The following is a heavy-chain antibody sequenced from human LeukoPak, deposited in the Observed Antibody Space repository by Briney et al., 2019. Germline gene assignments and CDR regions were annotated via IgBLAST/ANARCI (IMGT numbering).Heavy chain of an antibody. CDR2: INPSGGST. CDR1: GYTFTGYY. CDR3: AREHPYSSIWDAFDI. D-gene: IGHD6-13*01. V-gene: IGHV1-46*01. Sequence: ASVKVSCKASGYTFTGYYMHWVRQAPGQGHEWMGIINPSGGSTSYAQKFQGRVTMTRDTSTSTVYMELSSLRSEDTAVYYCAREHPYSSIWDAFDIWGQGTMVTVSS. J-gene: IGHJ3*02.